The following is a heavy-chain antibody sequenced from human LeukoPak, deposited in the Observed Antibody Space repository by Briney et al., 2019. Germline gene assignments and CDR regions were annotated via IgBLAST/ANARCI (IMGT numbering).Heavy chain of an antibody. D-gene: IGHD4-11*01. CDR2: IYHSGST. V-gene: IGHV4-30-2*01. CDR3: ARVTNYFDY. Sequence: ASETLSLTCTVSGGSISSGGYYWSWIRQPPGKGLEWIGYIYHSGSTYCNPSLKSRVTISVDRSTNQFSLKLSSVTAADTAVYYCARVTNYFDYWGQGTLVTVSS. CDR1: GGSISSGGYY. J-gene: IGHJ4*02.